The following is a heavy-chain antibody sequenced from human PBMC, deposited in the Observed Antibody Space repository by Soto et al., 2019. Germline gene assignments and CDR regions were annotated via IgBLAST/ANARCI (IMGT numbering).Heavy chain of an antibody. Sequence: EVQLEESGGDLVQPGGSLRLSCAASGFTLSAYWMTWVRQAPGKGLEWVANINRDGSKKAYLDSVRGRFTISRDNVGNSLYLQMHSLRANDTAQYSGARDVYRWSSSLYREAFDIWGQGTLVTVSS. V-gene: IGHV3-7*05. CDR1: GFTLSAYW. J-gene: IGHJ3*02. CDR3: ARDVYRWSSSLYREAFDI. CDR2: INRDGSKK. D-gene: IGHD2-8*02.